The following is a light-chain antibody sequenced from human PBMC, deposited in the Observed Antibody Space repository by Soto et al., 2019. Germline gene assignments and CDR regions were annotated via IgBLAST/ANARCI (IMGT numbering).Light chain of an antibody. V-gene: IGKV1-5*01. CDR1: QSVSSL. CDR2: DAS. Sequence: DIQMTQSPSTLSASVGERVTISCRANQSVSSLLAWYQQKPGKAPNLLIYDASTLHSGVPSRFSGGGSGTDFTLTISSLQPEDFATYYCQQVNVYPSTFGGGTKVDIK. CDR3: QQVNVYPST. J-gene: IGKJ4*01.